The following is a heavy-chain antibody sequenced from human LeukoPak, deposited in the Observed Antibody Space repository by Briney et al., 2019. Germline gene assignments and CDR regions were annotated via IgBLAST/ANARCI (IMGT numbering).Heavy chain of an antibody. J-gene: IGHJ4*02. V-gene: IGHV3-23*01. Sequence: GGSLRLSCAASGLTFSSYAMSWVRQAPGKGLEWVSAISGSGGSTYYADSVKGRFAISRDNSKNTLYLQMNSLRAEDTAVYYCAKDAPLRSVVVTSPFDYWGQGTLVTVSS. CDR3: AKDAPLRSVVVTSPFDY. CDR1: GLTFSSYA. D-gene: IGHD2-21*02. CDR2: ISGSGGST.